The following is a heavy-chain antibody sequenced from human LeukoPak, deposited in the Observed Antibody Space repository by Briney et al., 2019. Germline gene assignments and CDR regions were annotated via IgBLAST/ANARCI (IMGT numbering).Heavy chain of an antibody. CDR2: INPNSGGT. CDR3: ARDGGTRVLDY. CDR1: GYTFTDYY. Sequence: ASVKVSCKASGYTFTDYYMHWVRQAPGQGLEWLGWINPNSGGTNYVQGRVTMTRDTSISTAYMELSRLRSDDPAVYYCARDGGTRVLDYWGQGTLVTVSS. V-gene: IGHV1-2*02. J-gene: IGHJ4*02. D-gene: IGHD1-7*01.